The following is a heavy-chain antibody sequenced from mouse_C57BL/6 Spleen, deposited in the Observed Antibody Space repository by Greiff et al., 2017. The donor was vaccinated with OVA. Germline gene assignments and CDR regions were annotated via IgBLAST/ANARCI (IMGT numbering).Heavy chain of an antibody. V-gene: IGHV1-69*01. Sequence: VQLQQPGAELVMPGASVKLSCKASGYTFTSYWMHWVKQRPGQGLEWIGEIDPSDSYPNYNQKFKGKSTLTVEKSSSTAYMQLSSLTSEDSAVYYCARGGGNYFDYWGQGTTLTVSS. J-gene: IGHJ2*01. D-gene: IGHD1-1*02. CDR2: IDPSDSYP. CDR1: GYTFTSYW. CDR3: ARGGGNYFDY.